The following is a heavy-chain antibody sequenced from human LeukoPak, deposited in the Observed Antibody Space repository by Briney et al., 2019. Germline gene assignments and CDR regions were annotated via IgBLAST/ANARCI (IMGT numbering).Heavy chain of an antibody. Sequence: PGGSLRLSCAASGFTVISNYMSWVRQTPGRGLEWVAFIYSSGSTYYAESVEGRFTISRDNSKNTLYLEMTSLRVEDTAVYYCTRAEFSNSFDDWGQGTLVPVSS. D-gene: IGHD6-6*01. J-gene: IGHJ4*02. CDR3: TRAEFSNSFDD. V-gene: IGHV3-53*01. CDR1: GFTVISNY. CDR2: IYSSGST.